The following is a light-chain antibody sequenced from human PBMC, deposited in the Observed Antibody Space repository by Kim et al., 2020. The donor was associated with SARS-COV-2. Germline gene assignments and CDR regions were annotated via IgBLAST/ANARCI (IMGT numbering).Light chain of an antibody. Sequence: QPVLTQSPSASASLGASVKLTCTLSSGHSRNAIAWHQQQPERGPRYLMKLNSDGSHTKGDGIPDRFSGSSSGAERYLTISSLQSEDEADYYCQTWDTGIHVFGRWTQLTVL. CDR2: LNSDGSH. V-gene: IGLV4-69*01. CDR1: SGHSRNA. J-gene: IGLJ3*02. CDR3: QTWDTGIHV.